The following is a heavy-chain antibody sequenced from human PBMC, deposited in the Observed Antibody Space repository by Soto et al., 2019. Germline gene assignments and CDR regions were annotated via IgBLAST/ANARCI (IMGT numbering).Heavy chain of an antibody. V-gene: IGHV3-74*01. Sequence: EVQVVESGGGLVQPGGSLRLSCVASGFTFSSYWMHWVRQVPGKGLAWISGISSDGSDTRYADSVKGRFTISRDNAKNTLSLQMNSLRSEDTAVFYCARDFKDRGWGQGTLVTVSS. CDR1: GFTFSSYW. CDR2: ISSDGSDT. J-gene: IGHJ1*01. CDR3: ARDFKDRG.